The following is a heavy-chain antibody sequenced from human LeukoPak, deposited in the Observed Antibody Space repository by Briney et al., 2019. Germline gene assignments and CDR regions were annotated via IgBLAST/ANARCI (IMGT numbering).Heavy chain of an antibody. Sequence: SSETLSHTCTVSGGSISSGSYYWSWIRQPAGKGREWIGRIYTSGSTNYNPSLKSRVTISVDTSKNQFSLKLSSVTAADTAVYYCASRGDYESGHNWFDPWGQGTLVTVSS. V-gene: IGHV4-61*02. CDR1: GGSISSGSYY. CDR2: IYTSGST. J-gene: IGHJ5*02. D-gene: IGHD4-17*01. CDR3: ASRGDYESGHNWFDP.